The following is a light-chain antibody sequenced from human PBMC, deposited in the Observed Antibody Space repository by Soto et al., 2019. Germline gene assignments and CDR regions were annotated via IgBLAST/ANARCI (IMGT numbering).Light chain of an antibody. CDR2: WAS. CDR3: QQYYSTPFT. J-gene: IGKJ3*01. CDR1: RGVLYSSNNKNY. V-gene: IGKV4-1*01. Sequence: DIVLTQSPDSLAVSLGERATINCKSSRGVLYSSNNKNYLAWYQQKPGQPPKLLIYWASTRESGVPDRFSGSGSGTDFTLTISSLQAEDVAVYYFQQYYSTPFTFGPGTKVDIK.